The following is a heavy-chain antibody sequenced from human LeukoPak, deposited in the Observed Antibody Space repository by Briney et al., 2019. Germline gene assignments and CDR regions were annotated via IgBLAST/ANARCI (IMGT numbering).Heavy chain of an antibody. CDR1: GFTFDDYG. CDR2: INWNGGNT. D-gene: IGHD2-15*01. V-gene: IGHV3-20*04. CDR3: ARSWVGGSPYYYYYMDV. J-gene: IGHJ6*03. Sequence: PGGSLRLSCAASGFTFDDYGMSWVRHAPGKGLEWVSGINWNGGNTGYADSVKGRFTISRDNAKNSLYLQMNSLRAEDTALYYCARSWVGGSPYYYYYMDVWGKGTTVTVSS.